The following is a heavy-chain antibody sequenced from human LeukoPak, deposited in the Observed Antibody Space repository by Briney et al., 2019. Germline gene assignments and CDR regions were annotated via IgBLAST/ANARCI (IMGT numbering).Heavy chain of an antibody. CDR1: GGSFSGYY. Sequence: SETLSLTCAVNGGSFSGYYWSWIRQPPGKGPEWIGEINHSGSTNYNPSLKSRVTMSVDTSKNQFSLKLSSVTAADTAVYYCARVTDSGSYYFDYWGLGTLVTVSS. V-gene: IGHV4-34*01. CDR2: INHSGST. D-gene: IGHD1-26*01. CDR3: ARVTDSGSYYFDY. J-gene: IGHJ4*02.